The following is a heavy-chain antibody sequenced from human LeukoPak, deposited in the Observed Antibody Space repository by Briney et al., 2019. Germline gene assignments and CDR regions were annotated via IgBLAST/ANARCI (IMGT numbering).Heavy chain of an antibody. Sequence: ASVTVSFTASGYTFTVYYMHWVRQAPGQGLEWMGWINPNSGGTNYAQKFQGRVAITRDTSISTAYMELSRLRSDDTAVYYCARADKLLWFGELLVSLYYYGMDVWGQGTTVTVSS. V-gene: IGHV1-2*02. CDR3: ARADKLLWFGELLVSLYYYGMDV. J-gene: IGHJ6*02. D-gene: IGHD3-10*01. CDR1: GYTFTVYY. CDR2: INPNSGGT.